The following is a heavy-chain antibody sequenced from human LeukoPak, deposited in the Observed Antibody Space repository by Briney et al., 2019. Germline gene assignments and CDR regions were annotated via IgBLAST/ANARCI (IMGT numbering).Heavy chain of an antibody. V-gene: IGHV4-4*07. CDR2: IHRSGST. D-gene: IGHD5-12*01. CDR1: GGSSSSSY. J-gene: IGHJ4*02. CDR3: AIMGLLSSGFDSFDS. Sequence: SETLSLTCTFSGGSSSSSYWSWIRQPAGKGLQWIGRIHRSGSTNYNPSLKSRVSMTVDTSKNQFSLNVDSVTAADTAIYYCAIMGLLSSGFDSFDSWGQGTLVTVSS.